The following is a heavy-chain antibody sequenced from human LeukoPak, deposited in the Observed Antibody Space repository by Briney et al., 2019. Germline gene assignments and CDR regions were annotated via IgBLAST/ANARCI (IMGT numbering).Heavy chain of an antibody. CDR2: IIPVLDIA. D-gene: IGHD3-10*01. CDR3: ARERLYVSENVYYFDY. CDR1: RDTFSSDD. V-gene: IGHV1-69*04. Sequence: SVKVSCTASRDTFSSDDITWVRQAPGQGLEWMGRIIPVLDIANYAQKFQGRVTITADKSTNTVYMELNSLTSEDTAVYYCARERLYVSENVYYFDYWGQGTLVTVSS. J-gene: IGHJ4*02.